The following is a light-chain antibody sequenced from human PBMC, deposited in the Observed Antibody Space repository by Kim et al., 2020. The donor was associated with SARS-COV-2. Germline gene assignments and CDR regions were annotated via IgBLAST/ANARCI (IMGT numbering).Light chain of an antibody. CDR1: RRDVDGYNL. Sequence: GHSLTSYCSGPRRDVDGYNLVSGYQQHPGKAPKLLIYDVCFRPSGVSNRFSGSKSGSTASLTISGLQAEDEADCYCSSYTSSSTQVFGTGTKVTVL. CDR2: DVC. J-gene: IGLJ1*01. CDR3: SSYTSSSTQV. V-gene: IGLV2-14*03.